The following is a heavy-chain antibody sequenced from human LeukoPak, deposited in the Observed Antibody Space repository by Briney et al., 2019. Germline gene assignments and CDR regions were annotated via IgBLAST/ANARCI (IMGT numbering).Heavy chain of an antibody. D-gene: IGHD3-22*01. J-gene: IGHJ6*03. CDR2: IYGGGST. CDR3: ARDRYYYDSSANYYYTDV. V-gene: IGHV3-53*01. CDR1: GFTVSNSY. Sequence: GGSLSLSCAASGFTVSNSYMSWVRQAPGKGLEGVSVIYGGGSTHYAEAVKGRFNISRDSSKNTLYLLMNSLRAEDTAVYFCARDRYYYDSSANYYYTDVWGKGTTVTVSS.